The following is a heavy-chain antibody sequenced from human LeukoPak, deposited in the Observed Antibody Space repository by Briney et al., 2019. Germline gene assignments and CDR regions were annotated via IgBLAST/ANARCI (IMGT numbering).Heavy chain of an antibody. CDR2: ISGYNGNT. CDR3: ARCNVLTGYYY. J-gene: IGHJ4*02. V-gene: IGHV1-18*01. Sequence: ASVKVSCKASGGTFSRSAISWVRQAPGQGLEWMGWISGYNGNTKYAQKFQGRVTMTTDTSTSTAYMELRSLRSDDTAVYYCARCNVLTGYYYWGQGTQVTVSS. CDR1: GGTFSRSA. D-gene: IGHD3-9*01.